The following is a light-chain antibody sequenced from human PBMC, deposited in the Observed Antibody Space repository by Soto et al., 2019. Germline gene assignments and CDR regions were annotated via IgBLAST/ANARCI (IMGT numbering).Light chain of an antibody. Sequence: QSVLTQPPSVSGAPGQRVTISCTGSSSNIGAGYDVPWYQQLPGTAPKLLIYGNSNRPSGVPDRFAGSKAGTSASLAIAGLQAEDEADYYCQSHDSILSGYVVFGGGTKLTVL. V-gene: IGLV1-40*01. CDR1: SSNIGAGYD. CDR2: GNS. J-gene: IGLJ2*01. CDR3: QSHDSILSGYVV.